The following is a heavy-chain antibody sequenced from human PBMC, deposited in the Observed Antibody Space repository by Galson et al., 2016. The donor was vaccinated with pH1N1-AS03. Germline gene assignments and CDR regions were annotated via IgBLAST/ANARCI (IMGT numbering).Heavy chain of an antibody. D-gene: IGHD1-26*01. Sequence: QSGAEVKKPGASVKVSCKASGYIFAVYYIHWVRQAPGQGLEWLGRINPNTGVTNFGQKVQGRVTMTRDTSINTAFMELTRLRSDDTAVYYCARETIVGASSIDFWGQGTLVTVSS. CDR3: ARETIVGASSIDF. CDR2: INPNTGVT. V-gene: IGHV1-2*06. CDR1: GYIFAVYY. J-gene: IGHJ4*02.